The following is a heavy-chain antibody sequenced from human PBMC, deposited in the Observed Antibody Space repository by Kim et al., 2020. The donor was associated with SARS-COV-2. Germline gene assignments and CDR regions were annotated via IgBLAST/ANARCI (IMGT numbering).Heavy chain of an antibody. J-gene: IGHJ4*02. CDR3: ARGHYSSGYYYDY. CDR1: GGSISSGGYY. Sequence: SETLSLTCTVSGGSISSGGYYWTWIRQHPGKGLEWIGYISYSGSTYYNPSLKSRVTISVDMSKNEFYLRLTSVTAADTAVYYCARGHYSSGYYYDYWGQGSLVTVSS. CDR2: ISYSGST. D-gene: IGHD3-22*01. V-gene: IGHV4-31*03.